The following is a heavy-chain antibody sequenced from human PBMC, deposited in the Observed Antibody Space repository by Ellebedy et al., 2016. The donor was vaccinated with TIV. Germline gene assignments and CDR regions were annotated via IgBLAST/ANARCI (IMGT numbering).Heavy chain of an antibody. CDR2: FDPEDGET. CDR3: ATDLGYYYDSSGYSGDV. J-gene: IGHJ6*02. D-gene: IGHD3-22*01. Sequence: ASVKVSXKVSRYTLTELSMHWVRQAPGKGLEWMGGFDPEDGETIYAQKSQGRVTMTEDTSTDTAYMELSSLRSEDTAVYYCATDLGYYYDSSGYSGDVWGQGTTVTVSS. V-gene: IGHV1-24*01. CDR1: RYTLTELS.